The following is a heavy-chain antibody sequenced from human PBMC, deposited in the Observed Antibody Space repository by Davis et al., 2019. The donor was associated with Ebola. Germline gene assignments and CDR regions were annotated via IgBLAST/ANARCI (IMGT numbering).Heavy chain of an antibody. D-gene: IGHD4-17*01. J-gene: IGHJ4*02. CDR3: AREIGDYGDYPRGYYFDY. Sequence: GGSLRLSCAASGFTFSSYGMHWVRQAPGKGLEWVAVIWYDGSNKYYADSVKGRFTISRDNSKNTLYLQMNSLRAEDTAVYYCAREIGDYGDYPRGYYFDYWGQGTLVTVSS. V-gene: IGHV3-33*01. CDR2: IWYDGSNK. CDR1: GFTFSSYG.